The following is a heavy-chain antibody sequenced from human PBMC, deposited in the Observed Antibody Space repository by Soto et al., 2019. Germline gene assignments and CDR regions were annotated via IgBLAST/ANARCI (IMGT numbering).Heavy chain of an antibody. CDR1: GFTFSSYA. V-gene: IGHV3-23*01. CDR2: ISGSGGST. J-gene: IGHJ6*02. CDR3: AKDPSITMVPGVIREYGMDV. Sequence: PGGSLRLSCAASGFTFSSYAMSWVRQAPGKGLEWVSAISGSGGSTYYADSVKGRFTISRDNSKNTLYLQMNSLRAEDTAVYYCAKDPSITMVPGVIREYGMDVWGQGTTVTVSS. D-gene: IGHD3-10*01.